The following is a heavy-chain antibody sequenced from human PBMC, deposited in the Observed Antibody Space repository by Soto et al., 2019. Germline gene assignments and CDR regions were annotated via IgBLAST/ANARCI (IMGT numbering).Heavy chain of an antibody. J-gene: IGHJ4*02. CDR2: ISPNSGDT. V-gene: IGHV1-2*02. CDR1: GYTFTGYY. CDR3: ARALKSGGGY. D-gene: IGHD3-10*01. Sequence: QVQLVQSGAEVKKPGASVKVSCKASGYTFTGYYIHWVRQAPGQGLEWMGWISPNSGDTKCAQKFQGRVPMTRDPSISTTYMERSSLMSDDTAVYYCARALKSGGGYWGQGTLVTVSS.